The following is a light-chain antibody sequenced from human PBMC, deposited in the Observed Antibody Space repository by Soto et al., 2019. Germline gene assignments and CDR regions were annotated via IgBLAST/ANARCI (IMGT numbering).Light chain of an antibody. J-gene: IGLJ1*01. CDR3: CSYAGSSTFYV. CDR2: EGS. V-gene: IGLV2-23*03. Sequence: QSALTQPASVSGSPGQSITISCTGTSSDVGSYNLVSCYQQHPGKAPKLMIYEGSKRPSGVSNRFSGSKSGNTASLTISGLQAEDEADYYCCSYAGSSTFYVFGTGTQLTVL. CDR1: SSDVGSYNL.